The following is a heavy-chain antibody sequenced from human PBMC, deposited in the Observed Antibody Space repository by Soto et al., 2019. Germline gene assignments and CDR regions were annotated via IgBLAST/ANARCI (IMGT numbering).Heavy chain of an antibody. CDR3: ARDLREIVVTYSIGYSGMDL. CDR1: GYTFTSYG. J-gene: IGHJ6*02. CDR2: ISAYNGNT. Sequence: QVQLVQSGAEVKKPGASVKVSCKASGYTFTSYGISWVRQAPGQGLEWMGWISAYNGNTNYAQKLQGRVTMTTDTSQSTAYMEQRSLRTDHRAVYYGARDLREIVVTYSIGYSGMDLWGQGTTVTVSS. D-gene: IGHD3-22*01. V-gene: IGHV1-18*01.